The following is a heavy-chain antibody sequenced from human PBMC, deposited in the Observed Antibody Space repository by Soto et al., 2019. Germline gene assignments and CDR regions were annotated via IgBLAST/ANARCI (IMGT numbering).Heavy chain of an antibody. J-gene: IGHJ3*02. Sequence: QLQLQESGSSLVKPSQTLSLTCTVPGGSLSSSAYSWSWIRQTPGKGLEWIGFIYQSGSTYYNPSLKSRVTLSLDRPKNQISLKLTSVTAADTAVYYCARELLYYDSDGYSWDDAFDIWGQGTMVTVSP. CDR3: ARELLYYDSDGYSWDDAFDI. V-gene: IGHV4-30-2*01. D-gene: IGHD3-22*01. CDR2: IYQSGST. CDR1: GGSLSSSAYS.